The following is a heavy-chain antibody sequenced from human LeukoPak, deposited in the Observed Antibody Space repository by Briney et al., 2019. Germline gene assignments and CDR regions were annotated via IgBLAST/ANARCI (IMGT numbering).Heavy chain of an antibody. Sequence: GGSLRLSRAASGFTFSSYGMHWVRQAPGKGLEWMAVISYDGSNKYYADSVKGRFTISRDNSKNTLYLQMNSLRAEDTAVYYCANQTPGSVWGQGTLVTVSS. CDR2: ISYDGSNK. V-gene: IGHV3-30*18. CDR1: GFTFSSYG. J-gene: IGHJ4*02. D-gene: IGHD1-14*01. CDR3: ANQTPGSV.